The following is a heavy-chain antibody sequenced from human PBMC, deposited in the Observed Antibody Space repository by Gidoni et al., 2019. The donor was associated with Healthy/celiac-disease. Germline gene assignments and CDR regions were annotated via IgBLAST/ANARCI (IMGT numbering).Heavy chain of an antibody. Sequence: QVQLQESGPGLVKPSQTLSLTCTVSGGSSSSGGYYWSWIRQHPGKGLEWIGYIYYSGSPYYNPSLKSRVTISVDTSKNQFSLKLSSVTAADTAVYYCAREDSSSSGGVDYWGQGTLVTVSS. CDR2: IYYSGSP. D-gene: IGHD6-6*01. CDR3: AREDSSSSGGVDY. V-gene: IGHV4-31*03. J-gene: IGHJ4*02. CDR1: GGSSSSGGYY.